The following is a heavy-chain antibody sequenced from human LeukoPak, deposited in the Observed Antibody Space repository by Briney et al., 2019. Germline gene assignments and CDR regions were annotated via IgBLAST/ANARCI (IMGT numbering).Heavy chain of an antibody. J-gene: IGHJ6*02. V-gene: IGHV4-59*01. CDR3: ARDRGIAARPGYYGMDV. D-gene: IGHD6-6*01. Sequence: SETLSLTCTVSGGSISSYYWSWIRQPPGKGLEWIGYIYYSGSTNYNPSLKSRVTISVDTSKNQFSLKLSSVTAADTAVHYCARDRGIAARPGYYGMDVWGQGTTVTVSS. CDR1: GGSISSYY. CDR2: IYYSGST.